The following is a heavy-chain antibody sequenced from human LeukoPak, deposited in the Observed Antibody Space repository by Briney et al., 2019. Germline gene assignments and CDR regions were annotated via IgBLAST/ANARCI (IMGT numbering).Heavy chain of an antibody. Sequence: ASVKVSCKASGYTFTSYDINWVRQATGQGLEWMGWMNPNSGNTGYAQKFQGRVTMTRNTSISTAYMELSSLRSEDTAVYYCARAGGSYYYYYYYMDVWGKGTTVTVSS. J-gene: IGHJ6*03. D-gene: IGHD1-26*01. CDR3: ARAGGSYYYYYYYMDV. CDR1: GYTFTSYD. CDR2: MNPNSGNT. V-gene: IGHV1-8*01.